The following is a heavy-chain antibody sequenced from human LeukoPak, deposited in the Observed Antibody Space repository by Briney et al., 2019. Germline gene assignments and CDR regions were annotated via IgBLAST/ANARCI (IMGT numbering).Heavy chain of an antibody. Sequence: SETLSLTCTVSGGSISSSSYYWGWIRQPPGKGLEWIGSIYYSGSTYYNPSLKSRVTISVDTSKNQFSLKLSSVTAADTAVYYCAREGEYSSSFVDYWGQGTLVTVSS. D-gene: IGHD6-6*01. CDR1: GGSISSSSYY. J-gene: IGHJ4*02. CDR2: IYYSGST. CDR3: AREGEYSSSFVDY. V-gene: IGHV4-39*02.